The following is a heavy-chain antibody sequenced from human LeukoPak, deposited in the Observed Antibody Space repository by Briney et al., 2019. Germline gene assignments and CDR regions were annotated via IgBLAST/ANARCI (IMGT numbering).Heavy chain of an antibody. Sequence: PGGSLRLSCAVSGFTFSDYYMSWIRQAPGKGLECVSYISSGGSTISHADSVKGRFTISRDNAENSLYLQMNSLRAEDTALYYCVKDGGRDTAAAYYWGQGTLVSVSS. V-gene: IGHV3-11*01. CDR3: VKDGGRDTAAAYY. J-gene: IGHJ4*02. D-gene: IGHD6-13*01. CDR1: GFTFSDYY. CDR2: ISSGGSTI.